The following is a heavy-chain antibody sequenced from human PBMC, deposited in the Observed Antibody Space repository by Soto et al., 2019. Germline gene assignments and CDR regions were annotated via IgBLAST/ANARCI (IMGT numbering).Heavy chain of an antibody. Sequence: GGSLRRSCAASGFTFSSYWMHWVRQAPGKGLVWVSRINSDGSSTSYADSVKGRFTISRDNAKNTLYLQMNSLRAEDTAVYYCARDWGYCSSTSCYSRPDAFDIWGQGTMVTVSS. CDR3: ARDWGYCSSTSCYSRPDAFDI. J-gene: IGHJ3*02. CDR2: INSDGSST. V-gene: IGHV3-74*01. D-gene: IGHD2-2*01. CDR1: GFTFSSYW.